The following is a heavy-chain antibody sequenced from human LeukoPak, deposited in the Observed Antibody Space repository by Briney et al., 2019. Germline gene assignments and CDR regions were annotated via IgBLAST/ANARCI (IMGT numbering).Heavy chain of an antibody. CDR2: IIPIFRTA. J-gene: IGHJ6*03. CDR1: LCTFSSYV. V-gene: IGHV1-69*05. D-gene: IGHD2-21*02. Sequence: SVNVSHKPSLCTFSSYVIRWVRQAPGQGVEGMGGIIPIFRTANYAQKFQGRVTITTDESTSRAYMGRSSLRSEDTAVYYCARVRRRAVVTAILGNYYYMDVWGKGTTVTVSS. CDR3: ARVRRRAVVTAILGNYYYMDV.